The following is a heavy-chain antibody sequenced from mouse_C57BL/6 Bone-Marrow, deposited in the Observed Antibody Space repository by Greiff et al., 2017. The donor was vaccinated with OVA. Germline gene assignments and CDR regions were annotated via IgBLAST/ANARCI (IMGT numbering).Heavy chain of an antibody. V-gene: IGHV10-1*01. Sequence: EVQGVESGGGLVQPKGSLQLSCAASGFSFNTYAMNWVRQAPGKGLEWVSRIRSKSNNYATYYADSVKDRFTISRDDSESMLYLQMNNLKTEDTAMYYCVRRVIYYYGSSYVWYFDVWGTGTTVTVSS. CDR2: IRSKSNNYAT. CDR3: VRRVIYYYGSSYVWYFDV. CDR1: GFSFNTYA. D-gene: IGHD1-1*01. J-gene: IGHJ1*03.